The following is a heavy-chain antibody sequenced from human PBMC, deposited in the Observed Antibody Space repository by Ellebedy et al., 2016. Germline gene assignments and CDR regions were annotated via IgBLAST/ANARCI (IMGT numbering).Heavy chain of an antibody. CDR2: IHYSGSA. CDR1: DDSITTYY. CDR3: ARTRDSAWQDTDN. Sequence: SETLSLTCTVSDDSITTYYWSWIRQPPGKGLEWIGFIHYSGSAFYNPSLKSRVTITVDMSKIHFSLNLSAVTAADTAVYYCARTRDSAWQDTDNWGQGTLVTVSS. J-gene: IGHJ4*02. V-gene: IGHV4-59*01.